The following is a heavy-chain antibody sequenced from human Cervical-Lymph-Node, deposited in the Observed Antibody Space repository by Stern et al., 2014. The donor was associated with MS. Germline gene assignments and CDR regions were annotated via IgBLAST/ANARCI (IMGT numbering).Heavy chain of an antibody. CDR1: RGSITSGSFY. V-gene: IGHV4-61*02. CDR3: ARDRTGIKTAGFDS. J-gene: IGHJ4*02. D-gene: IGHD6-13*01. CDR2: FYTSGTT. Sequence: QLQLQESGPRLVKPSQTLSLTCSVSRGSITSGSFYWSWIRQPAGKGLEWIGRFYTSGTTNYNPSLKSRVSISLDTSKNNSSLNLPSVTAADTAVYYCARDRTGIKTAGFDSWGQGAPVTVSS.